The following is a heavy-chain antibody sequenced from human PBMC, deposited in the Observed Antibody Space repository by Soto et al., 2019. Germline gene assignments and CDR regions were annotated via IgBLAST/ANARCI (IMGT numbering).Heavy chain of an antibody. CDR1: GFTFSNYA. Sequence: EVQLLESGGGLVQPGGSLRLSCAASGFTFSNYAMDWVRQAPGKGLEWVSAISNSFSDGNTHYADSVKGRFTISRDNDKNTVFVEMNSLRAEDTAVYYCAKVFSPEGGNYFDHWGQGTLVTVSS. CDR2: ISNSFSDGNT. J-gene: IGHJ4*02. CDR3: AKVFSPEGGNYFDH. V-gene: IGHV3-23*01.